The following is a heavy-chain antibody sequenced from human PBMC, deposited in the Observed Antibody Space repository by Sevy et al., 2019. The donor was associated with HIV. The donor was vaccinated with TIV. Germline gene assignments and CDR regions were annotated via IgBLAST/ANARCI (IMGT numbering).Heavy chain of an antibody. J-gene: IGHJ5*02. D-gene: IGHD2-2*01. CDR3: AAVHDCTSTSCYGALWFDP. V-gene: IGHV1-18*01. CDR2: IRVGNGNA. Sequence: ASVKDSCKASDYTFSNFGFTWVRQAPGQGLEWMGWIRVGNGNANYARNLQGRVTMTTDTSTKTGYMELRSLRSDDTAVYFCAAVHDCTSTSCYGALWFDPWGQGTLVTVSS. CDR1: DYTFSNFG.